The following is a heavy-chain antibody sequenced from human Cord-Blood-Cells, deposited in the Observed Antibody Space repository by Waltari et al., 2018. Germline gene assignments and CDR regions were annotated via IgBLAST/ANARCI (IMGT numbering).Heavy chain of an antibody. Sequence: QVQLQESGPGLVKPSETLSLTCTVSGGSISRYYWSWIRQPPGKGLVWIGYIYYSRSTNHNPSLKSRVTISVDTSKNQFSLKLSCVTASDTAVYYCAGGVEGLWFGELYIDYWGQGTLVTVSS. CDR2: IYYSRST. V-gene: IGHV4-59*01. CDR1: GGSISRYY. CDR3: AGGVEGLWFGELYIDY. D-gene: IGHD3-10*01. J-gene: IGHJ4*02.